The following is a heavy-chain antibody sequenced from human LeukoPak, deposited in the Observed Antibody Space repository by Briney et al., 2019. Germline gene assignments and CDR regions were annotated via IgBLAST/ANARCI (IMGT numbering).Heavy chain of an antibody. CDR3: ARVDDLNAFDI. D-gene: IGHD2-2*03. V-gene: IGHV3-30*04. Sequence: GRSLRLSCAASGFTFSSYAMHWVRQAPGKGLEWVAVISDDGSNKYYADSVKGRFTISRDNSKNTLYLQMNSLRPEDTAVYYCARVDDLNAFDIWGQGTMVTVSS. CDR2: ISDDGSNK. J-gene: IGHJ3*02. CDR1: GFTFSSYA.